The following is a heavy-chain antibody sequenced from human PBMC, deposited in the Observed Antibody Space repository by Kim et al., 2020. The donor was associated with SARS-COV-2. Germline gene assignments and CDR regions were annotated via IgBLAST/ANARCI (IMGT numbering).Heavy chain of an antibody. Sequence: KPSLKSRLTASVNTYKNQFSLRLTSVTAADTAVYYCARVHSFGADYNDFDYWGRGILVTVSS. D-gene: IGHD3-10*01. J-gene: IGHJ4*02. CDR3: ARVHSFGADYNDFDY. V-gene: IGHV4-30-2*04.